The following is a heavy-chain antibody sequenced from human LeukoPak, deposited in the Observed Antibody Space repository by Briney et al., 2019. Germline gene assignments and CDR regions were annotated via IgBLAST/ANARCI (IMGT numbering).Heavy chain of an antibody. CDR1: GFTFSSYA. D-gene: IGHD1-26*01. J-gene: IGHJ3*02. CDR2: ISYDGSNK. CDR3: LGSGRYYEFYAFDI. V-gene: IGHV3-30-3*01. Sequence: GRSLRLSCAASGFTFSSYAMHWVRQAPGKGLEWVAVISYDGSNKYYADSVKGRFTISRDNSKNTLYLQMNSLRAEDTAVYYCLGSGRYYEFYAFDIWGQGTMVTVSS.